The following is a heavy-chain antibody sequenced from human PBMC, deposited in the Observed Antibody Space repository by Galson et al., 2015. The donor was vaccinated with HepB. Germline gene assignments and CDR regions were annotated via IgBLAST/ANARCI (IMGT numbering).Heavy chain of an antibody. Sequence: SVKVSCKASGGTFSSYAISWVRQAPGQGLEWMGGIIPIFGTANYAQKFQGRVTITADESTSTAYMELSSLRSEDTAVYYCARSGSITIFGVTHQGYGMDVWGQGTTVTVSS. J-gene: IGHJ6*02. D-gene: IGHD3-3*01. CDR2: IIPIFGTA. CDR1: GGTFSSYA. V-gene: IGHV1-69*13. CDR3: ARSGSITIFGVTHQGYGMDV.